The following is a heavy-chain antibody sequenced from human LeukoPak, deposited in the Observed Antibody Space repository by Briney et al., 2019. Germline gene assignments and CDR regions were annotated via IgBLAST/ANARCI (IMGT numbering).Heavy chain of an antibody. CDR1: GDSVSSNSAV. J-gene: IGHJ4*02. Sequence: PSQTLSLTCAISGDSVSSNSAVWNWIRQSPSRGLEWLVKTYYRSKWYNDYAVSVKSRITINPDTSKNQFSLQLNSVTPEDTAVYYCARAMRIAAAGTYYFDYWGQGTLVTVSS. CDR3: ARAMRIAAAGTYYFDY. CDR2: TYYRSKWYN. D-gene: IGHD6-13*01. V-gene: IGHV6-1*01.